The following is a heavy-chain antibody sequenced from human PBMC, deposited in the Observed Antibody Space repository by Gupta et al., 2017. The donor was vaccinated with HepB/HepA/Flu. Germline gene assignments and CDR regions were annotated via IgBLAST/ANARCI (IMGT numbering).Heavy chain of an antibody. CDR2: ISVSGGVG. CDR1: VFSLASHG. J-gene: IGHJ4*02. Sequence: EVYLLWSGGGLRQPGGALRLCSGGSVFSLASHGMNGVRQGAGKGLEWISQISVSGGVGYYADSVKGRFSISRDASKNTIYLQMNSLRAEDTAVYYCARNISSGAFDSWGQGTLVTVSS. CDR3: ARNISSGAFDS. D-gene: IGHD3-22*01. V-gene: IGHV3-23*01.